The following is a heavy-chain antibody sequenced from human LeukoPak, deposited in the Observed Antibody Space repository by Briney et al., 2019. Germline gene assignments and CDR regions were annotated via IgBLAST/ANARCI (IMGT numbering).Heavy chain of an antibody. J-gene: IGHJ4*02. CDR3: AKGRSYGYYFDY. D-gene: IGHD5-18*01. Sequence: GGSLRLSCAASGFTFSSYWMHWVRQAPGKGLVWVSRINTDGSSTSYADSVKGRFTISRDNAKNTLYLQMNSLRAEDTALYYCAKGRSYGYYFDYWGQGTLVTVSS. V-gene: IGHV3-74*01. CDR1: GFTFSSYW. CDR2: INTDGSST.